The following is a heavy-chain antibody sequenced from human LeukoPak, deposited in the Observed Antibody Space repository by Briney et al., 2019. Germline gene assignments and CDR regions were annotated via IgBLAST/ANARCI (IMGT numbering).Heavy chain of an antibody. V-gene: IGHV4-59*11. CDR2: IHYSGST. Sequence: PSETLSLTCTVSGGSISSHYWSWIRQPPGKGLEWVAYIHYSGSTNYNPSLKSRVTISADTTENQFSLRLTSVTAADTAVYYCARSRYSSSSWDFDFWGQGTLVTVSS. D-gene: IGHD6-6*01. CDR3: ARSRYSSSSWDFDF. J-gene: IGHJ4*02. CDR1: GGSISSHY.